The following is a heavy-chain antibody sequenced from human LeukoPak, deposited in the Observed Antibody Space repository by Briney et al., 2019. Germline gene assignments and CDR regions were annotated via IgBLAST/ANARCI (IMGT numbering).Heavy chain of an antibody. J-gene: IGHJ4*02. CDR3: SKAGDTNYYRYGDY. D-gene: IGHD5-18*01. CDR2: ISANSGAP. CDR1: GFTFSSYP. Sequence: GGSLRLSCAASGFTFSSYPMSWVRQAPGRGLEWVSVISANSGAPYYADSVKGRFTISRDNAKNTLYLQMNNLRGEDTALYYCSKAGDTNYYRYGDYWGQGTLVTVSS. V-gene: IGHV3-23*01.